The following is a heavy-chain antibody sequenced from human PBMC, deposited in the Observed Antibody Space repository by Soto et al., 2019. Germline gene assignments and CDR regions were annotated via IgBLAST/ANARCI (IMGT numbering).Heavy chain of an antibody. Sequence: QVQLQESGPGLVKPSQTLSLTCTVSGGSISSGGYYWSWIRQHPGKGLEWIGYIYYNGSTYYNPSLKSRVTMSVGTSKNQCSLKLSSVTAADTAVDYCASAYYDCWSGYFCWFDPWGQGTLVTVSS. V-gene: IGHV4-31*03. CDR2: IYYNGST. D-gene: IGHD3-3*01. CDR3: ASAYYDCWSGYFCWFDP. CDR1: GGSISSGGYY. J-gene: IGHJ5*02.